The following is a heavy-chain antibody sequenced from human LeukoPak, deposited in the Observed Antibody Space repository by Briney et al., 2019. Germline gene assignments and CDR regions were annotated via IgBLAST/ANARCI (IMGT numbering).Heavy chain of an antibody. CDR1: GFTFSSYS. Sequence: GGSLRLSCAASGFTFSSYSMNWVRQAPGKGLEWVSYISSSSSTIYYADAVKGRFTISRDNAKNSLYLQMNSLRDEDTAVYYCASGQNDFWSGHEYYYYYYGMDVWGQGTTATVSS. D-gene: IGHD3-3*01. V-gene: IGHV3-48*02. J-gene: IGHJ6*02. CDR2: ISSSSSTI. CDR3: ASGQNDFWSGHEYYYYYYGMDV.